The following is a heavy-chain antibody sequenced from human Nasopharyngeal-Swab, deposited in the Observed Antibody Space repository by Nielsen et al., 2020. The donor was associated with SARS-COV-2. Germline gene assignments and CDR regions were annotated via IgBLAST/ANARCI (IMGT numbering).Heavy chain of an antibody. D-gene: IGHD6-13*01. V-gene: IGHV3-48*04. Sequence: GGSLRLSCEGSGFSFSTYGMNWVRQAPGKGLGWISYITRSSATIYYANSVKGRFTISRDNAENSLYLQMNSLRAEDTAVYYCARDRPGVATSGEFDYWGQGTLVTVSS. J-gene: IGHJ4*02. CDR2: ITRSSATI. CDR1: GFSFSTYG. CDR3: ARDRPGVATSGEFDY.